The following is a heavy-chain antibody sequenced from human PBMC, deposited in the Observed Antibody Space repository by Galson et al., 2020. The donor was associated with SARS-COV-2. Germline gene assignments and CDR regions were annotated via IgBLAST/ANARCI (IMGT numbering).Heavy chain of an antibody. Sequence: SETLSLTCTVSGGSISSGSYYWSWIRQPAGKGLEWIGRIYTSGSTNYNPSLKSRVTISVDTSKNQFSLKLSSVTAADTAVYYCARTDYYDSSGYYYGDAFDIWGQGTMVTVSS. J-gene: IGHJ3*02. V-gene: IGHV4-61*02. D-gene: IGHD3-22*01. CDR3: ARTDYYDSSGYYYGDAFDI. CDR2: IYTSGST. CDR1: GGSISSGSYY.